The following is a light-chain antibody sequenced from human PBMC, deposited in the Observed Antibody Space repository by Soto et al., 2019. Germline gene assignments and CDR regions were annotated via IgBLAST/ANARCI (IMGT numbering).Light chain of an antibody. CDR2: KAS. CDR3: QQYNSYPWT. Sequence: DIQMTQSPSTLSASVGDRVTITCRASQSISSWLAWNQQKPGKAPKLLIYKASSLETGVPSRFSGSGSGTELTLTISSLQPDDVATYYCQQYNSYPWTFGQGTKVEIK. V-gene: IGKV1-5*03. CDR1: QSISSW. J-gene: IGKJ1*01.